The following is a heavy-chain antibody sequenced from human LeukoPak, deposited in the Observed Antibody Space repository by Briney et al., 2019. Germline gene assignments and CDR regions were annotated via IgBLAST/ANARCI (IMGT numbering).Heavy chain of an antibody. Sequence: PSETLSLTCAVSGGSISGYYWSWIRQSPDKGLEWIGYIYYSGSTNYNPSLQSRVTISVDTSKNQFSLKLSSVTAADTAVYYCARVAIPYDISPYYDGYMDVWGKGTTDTVSS. CDR3: ARVAIPYDISPYYDGYMDV. D-gene: IGHD3-22*01. V-gene: IGHV4-59*01. J-gene: IGHJ6*03. CDR1: GGSISGYY. CDR2: IYYSGST.